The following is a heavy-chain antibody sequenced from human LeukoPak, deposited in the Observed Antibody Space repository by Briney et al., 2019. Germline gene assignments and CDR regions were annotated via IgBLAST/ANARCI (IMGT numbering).Heavy chain of an antibody. D-gene: IGHD6-19*01. J-gene: IGHJ4*02. Sequence: GGSLRLSCAASGFTFSSYGMHWVRQAPGKGLEWVAFIRYDGSNKYYADSVKGRFTISRDNSKNTLYLQMNSLRAEDTAVYYCALTAGYSSGWYDYWGQGTLVTVSS. CDR3: ALTAGYSSGWYDY. V-gene: IGHV3-30*02. CDR2: IRYDGSNK. CDR1: GFTFSSYG.